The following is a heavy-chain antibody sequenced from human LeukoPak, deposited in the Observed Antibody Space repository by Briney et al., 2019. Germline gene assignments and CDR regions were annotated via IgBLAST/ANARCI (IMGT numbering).Heavy chain of an antibody. Sequence: GASVKVSCKASGYTFTSYDINWVRQATGQGLEWMGWMNPNSGNTGYAQKFQGRVTMTRNTSISTAYMELSSLRSEDTAVYYCARESRYYGSGTSIWFDPWGQGTLVTVSS. CDR3: ARESRYYGSGTSIWFDP. D-gene: IGHD3-10*01. CDR2: MNPNSGNT. CDR1: GYTFTSYD. V-gene: IGHV1-8*01. J-gene: IGHJ5*02.